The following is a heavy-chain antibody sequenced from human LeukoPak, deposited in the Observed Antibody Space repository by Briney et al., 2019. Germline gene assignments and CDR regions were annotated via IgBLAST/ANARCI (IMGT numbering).Heavy chain of an antibody. V-gene: IGHV1-8*03. CDR1: GYTFTSYD. CDR3: ARFSAEHEESFDY. D-gene: IGHD3-10*01. CDR2: MNPNSGNT. J-gene: IGHJ4*02. Sequence: ASVKVSCKASGYTFTSYDINWVRQATGQGLEWMGWMNPNSGNTGYAQKFQGRVTITRNTSISTAYMELSSLRSEDTAVYYCARFSAEHEESFDYWGQGTLVTVSS.